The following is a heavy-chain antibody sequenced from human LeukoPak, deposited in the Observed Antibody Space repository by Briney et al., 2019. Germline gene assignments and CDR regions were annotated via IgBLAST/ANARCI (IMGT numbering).Heavy chain of an antibody. V-gene: IGHV1-69*05. CDR3: ARERDIVVVPAAYNWFDP. CDR1: GGTFSSYA. J-gene: IGHJ5*02. CDR2: IIPIFGTA. Sequence: ASVKVSCKASGGTFSSYAISWVRQAPGQGLEWMGGIIPIFGTANHAQKFQGRVTITTDESTSTAYMELSSLRSEDTAVYYCARERDIVVVPAAYNWFDPWGQGTLVTVSS. D-gene: IGHD2-2*01.